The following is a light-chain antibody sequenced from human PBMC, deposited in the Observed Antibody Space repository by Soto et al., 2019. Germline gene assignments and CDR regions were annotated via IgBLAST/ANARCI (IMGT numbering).Light chain of an antibody. CDR2: EVS. J-gene: IGLJ2*01. CDR3: SYYTANRTHVV. V-gene: IGLV2-14*01. Sequence: QSALTQPASVSWSPGQSITISCTGTSNDVGDYNYVSWYQQHPGKAPKLMIYEVSNRTSGVSNRFSGSKSGNTASLTISGLQDEDEADYYCSYYTANRTHVVVGGGTKVTV. CDR1: SNDVGDYNY.